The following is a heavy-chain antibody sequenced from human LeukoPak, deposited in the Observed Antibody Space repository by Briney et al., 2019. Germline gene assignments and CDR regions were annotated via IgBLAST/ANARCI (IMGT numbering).Heavy chain of an antibody. CDR3: AKDSSIRSTGYFDY. Sequence: GRSLRLSCAASGFTFSSYGMHWVRQAPGKGLEWVAVISYDGSNKYYADSVKGRFTISRDNSKNTLYLQMNSLRAEDTAVYYCAKDSSIRSTGYFDYWGQGTLVTVFS. CDR2: ISYDGSNK. V-gene: IGHV3-30*18. CDR1: GFTFSSYG. D-gene: IGHD2-21*01. J-gene: IGHJ4*02.